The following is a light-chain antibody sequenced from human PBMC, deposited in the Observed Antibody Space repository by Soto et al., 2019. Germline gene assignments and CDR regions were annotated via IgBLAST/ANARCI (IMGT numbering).Light chain of an antibody. CDR2: DAS. V-gene: IGKV3-11*01. J-gene: IGKJ4*01. CDR1: QSVSTF. Sequence: EIVLTQSPATLSLSPGERAILSCRASQSVSTFFAWYQQRPGQAPRLLIYDASKRATGIPARFSGSGSGTDFTLTSSSLEPEDFAVYYCQHRFNWPLTFGGGTTVELK. CDR3: QHRFNWPLT.